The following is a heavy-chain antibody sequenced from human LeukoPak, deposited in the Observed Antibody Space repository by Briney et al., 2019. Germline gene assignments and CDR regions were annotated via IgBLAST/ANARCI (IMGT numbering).Heavy chain of an antibody. Sequence: GGSPRLSCAASGFTFSSFAMTWVRQAPGKGLQWVSGIRGTGGSTYYADSVKGRFTISRDNSKNTLYLQMNSLRAEDTAVYYCAKDTSSSWYGLDYWGQGTLVTVSS. V-gene: IGHV3-23*01. CDR3: AKDTSSSWYGLDY. D-gene: IGHD6-13*01. J-gene: IGHJ4*02. CDR2: IRGTGGST. CDR1: GFTFSSFA.